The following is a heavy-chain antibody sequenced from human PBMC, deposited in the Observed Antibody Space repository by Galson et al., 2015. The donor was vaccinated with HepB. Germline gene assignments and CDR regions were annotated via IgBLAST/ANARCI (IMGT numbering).Heavy chain of an antibody. J-gene: IGHJ6*04. CDR3: ASLVAYYYFGMDV. CDR1: GFTFSKYW. Sequence: SLRLSCAASGFTFSKYWMYWVRQAPGKGLVWVSRINSDGSSTTYADSVKGRFTVSRDNAKNTLYLLMNSLRVEDTAVYYCASLVAYYYFGMDVWGEGTTVTVSS. D-gene: IGHD2-15*01. CDR2: INSDGSST. V-gene: IGHV3-74*01.